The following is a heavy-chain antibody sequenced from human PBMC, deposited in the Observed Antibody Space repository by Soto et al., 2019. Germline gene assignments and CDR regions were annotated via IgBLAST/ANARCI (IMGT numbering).Heavy chain of an antibody. CDR3: ARWVPPNDY. J-gene: IGHJ4*02. V-gene: IGHV1-18*01. CDR2: ISAYNGNT. CDR1: GYTFTSYG. Sequence: QVQLVQSGAEVKKPGASVKVSCKASGYTFTSYGISWVRQAPGQGLEWMGWISAYNGNTSYARNLQGTVTLPTDTSTSTAYMALRSLRSDDTAVYYCARWVPPNDYWGQGTLVTVSS.